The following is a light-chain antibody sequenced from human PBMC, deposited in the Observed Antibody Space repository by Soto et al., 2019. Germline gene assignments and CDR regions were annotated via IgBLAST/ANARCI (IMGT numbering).Light chain of an antibody. V-gene: IGKV1-39*01. J-gene: IGKJ1*01. CDR1: QSIDSW. Sequence: DMQMTQIPSTLSASVGDRVTITCRASQSIDSWLAWYRQKPGKAPEVLIWDASSLQSGVPSRFSGSGSGTDFTLTINSLQPEDFATYYCQQSYTTPRTFGQGTKVDIK. CDR2: DAS. CDR3: QQSYTTPRT.